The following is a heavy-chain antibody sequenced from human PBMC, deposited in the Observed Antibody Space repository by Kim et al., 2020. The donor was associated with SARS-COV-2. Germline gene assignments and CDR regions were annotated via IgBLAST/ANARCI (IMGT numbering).Heavy chain of an antibody. D-gene: IGHD3-16*01. V-gene: IGHV3-7*01. Sequence: GGSLRLSCAASGFSLSAYWMSWVRLAPGKGLEWVANIKQDETVKYYGASVKGRFTISRDNAKNSLFLQMNSLRAEDTALYYCARDPAFHAYDLWGQGTMVSVSS. CDR3: ARDPAFHAYDL. CDR2: IKQDETVK. CDR1: GFSLSAYW. J-gene: IGHJ3*01.